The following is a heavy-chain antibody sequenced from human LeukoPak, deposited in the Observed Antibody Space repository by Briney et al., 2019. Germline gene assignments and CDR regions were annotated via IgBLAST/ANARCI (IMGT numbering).Heavy chain of an antibody. J-gene: IGHJ4*02. CDR2: ISDSGSST. Sequence: GGSLRLSCAASEFTFSSYAMSWVRQAPGKGLEWVSAISDSGSSTYYAESVKGRFTISRDNSRNTLYLHMISLWPDDAAIYYCAKLYGSGTYYNYFHYWGQGTLVTVSS. CDR3: AKLYGSGTYYNYFHY. V-gene: IGHV3-23*01. CDR1: EFTFSSYA. D-gene: IGHD3-10*01.